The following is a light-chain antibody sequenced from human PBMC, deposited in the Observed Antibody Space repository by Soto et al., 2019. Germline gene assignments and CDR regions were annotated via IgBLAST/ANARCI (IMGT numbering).Light chain of an antibody. CDR3: GTWDSSLSTGI. Sequence: QSVLTQPPSVSAAPGQKVTISCSGSSSNIGESYVSWYQHLPGIAPKLLIYDNNKRNSGIPDRFSGSSSGTSATLGITGLQTGDEADYYCGTWDSSLSTGIFGGGTKLTVL. CDR1: SSNIGESY. J-gene: IGLJ2*01. V-gene: IGLV1-51*01. CDR2: DNN.